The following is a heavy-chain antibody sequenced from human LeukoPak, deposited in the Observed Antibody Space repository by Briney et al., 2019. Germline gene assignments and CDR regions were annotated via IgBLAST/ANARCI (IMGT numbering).Heavy chain of an antibody. Sequence: VKVSCKASGYMFTGYYMHWVRQAPGQGLEWMGWINPNSGGTNYAQKFQGRVTMTRDTSISTAYMELSSLRSDDTAVYYCARGYCSGDCFTLFDYWGQGTLVSVSS. CDR2: INPNSGGT. D-gene: IGHD2-21*02. CDR1: GYMFTGYY. V-gene: IGHV1-2*02. CDR3: ARGYCSGDCFTLFDY. J-gene: IGHJ4*02.